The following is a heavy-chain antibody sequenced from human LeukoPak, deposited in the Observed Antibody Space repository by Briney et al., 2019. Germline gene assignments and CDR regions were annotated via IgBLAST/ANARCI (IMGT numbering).Heavy chain of an antibody. V-gene: IGHV3-74*01. CDR3: ASGSSGSLTGY. CDR1: GLTFSSYW. J-gene: IGHJ4*02. Sequence: GGSLRLSCAASGLTFSSYWIHWVRQAPGKGLVWVSRIKSDGSVTSYADSVKGRFTISRDNAKSALYPQMNSLRAEDTAVYYCASGSSGSLTGYWGQGTLVTVSS. D-gene: IGHD1-14*01. CDR2: IKSDGSVT.